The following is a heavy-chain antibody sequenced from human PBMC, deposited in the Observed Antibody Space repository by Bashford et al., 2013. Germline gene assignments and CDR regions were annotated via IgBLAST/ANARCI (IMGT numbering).Heavy chain of an antibody. CDR3: ARDRVFSFFVLVIPAISILWTS. D-gene: IGHD2-21*01. Sequence: TLSLTCACLLVGVHFSSGGYYWSLDPPAPTGRGPGVDWVTIYYMGAPTTTRPFKSRVSISLDTSKNQFSLKLSSVTAADTALYYCARDRVFSFFVLVIPAISILWTSGGQGTMVTVSS. J-gene: IGHJ3*01. CDR2: IYYMGAP. CDR1: VGVHFSSGGYY. V-gene: IGHV4-31*11.